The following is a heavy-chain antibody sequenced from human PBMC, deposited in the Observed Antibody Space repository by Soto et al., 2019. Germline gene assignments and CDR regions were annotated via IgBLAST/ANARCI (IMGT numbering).Heavy chain of an antibody. CDR3: AKNPGGGNWFHP. CDR2: INPYNGNT. Sequence: GASVKVSCKASGYSFTRYGIGWARQAPGQGLEWMGWINPYNGNTNYAQKLQGRVTMTTDTSTSTAYMELRSLRSDDTAVYYCAKNPGGGNWFHPWGQGTPVTVSS. D-gene: IGHD3-16*01. V-gene: IGHV1-18*01. J-gene: IGHJ5*02. CDR1: GYSFTRYG.